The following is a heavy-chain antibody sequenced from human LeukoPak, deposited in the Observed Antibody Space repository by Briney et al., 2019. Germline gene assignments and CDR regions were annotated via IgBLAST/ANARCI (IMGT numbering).Heavy chain of an antibody. CDR3: ARDLGGLGVIYY. V-gene: IGHV3-7*01. Sequence: GGSLRLSCAASGFTFSDYYMSWIRQAPGKGLEWVANIKQDGSEKYYVDSVKGRFTISRDNAKNSLYLQMNSLRAEDTAVYYCARDLGGLGVIYYWGQGTLVTVSS. D-gene: IGHD2-21*01. J-gene: IGHJ4*02. CDR2: IKQDGSEK. CDR1: GFTFSDYY.